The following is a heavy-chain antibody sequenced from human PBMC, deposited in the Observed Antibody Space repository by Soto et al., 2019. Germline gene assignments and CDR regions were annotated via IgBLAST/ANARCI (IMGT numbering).Heavy chain of an antibody. CDR3: AREYYDYIWGSYRFLDY. J-gene: IGHJ4*02. CDR1: GFTVSSNY. CDR2: IYSGGNT. D-gene: IGHD3-16*02. V-gene: IGHV3-66*01. Sequence: EAQLVESGGGLVQPGGSLRLSCAASGFTVSSNYMSWVRQAPGKGLEWVSVIYSGGNTYYADSVKGRFTISRDNSKNTLYLQMNSLRAEDTAVYYSAREYYDYIWGSYRFLDYWGQGTLVTVSS.